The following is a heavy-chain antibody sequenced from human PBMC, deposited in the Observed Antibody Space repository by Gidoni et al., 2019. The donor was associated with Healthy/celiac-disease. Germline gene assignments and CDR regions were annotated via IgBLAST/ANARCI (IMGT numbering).Heavy chain of an antibody. Sequence: QVPLVQSGAEVKKPGASVKVSCKASGYTFTGYYMHWVRQAPGQGLEWMGWINPNSGGTNYAQKFKGRVTMTRDTSISTAYMELSRLRSDDTAVYYCARDLGITMVRGVIPRLYNWFDPWGQGTLVTVSS. D-gene: IGHD3-10*01. V-gene: IGHV1-2*02. CDR2: INPNSGGT. CDR3: ARDLGITMVRGVIPRLYNWFDP. J-gene: IGHJ5*02. CDR1: GYTFTGYY.